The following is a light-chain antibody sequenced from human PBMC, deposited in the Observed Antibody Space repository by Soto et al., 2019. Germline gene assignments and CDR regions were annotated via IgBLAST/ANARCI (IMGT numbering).Light chain of an antibody. V-gene: IGKV3-15*01. J-gene: IGKJ4*01. CDR2: GAS. CDR3: QQYNNWPPLT. CDR1: QSVSSN. Sequence: EIVMTQSPDSLSVSLGERATLSCRASQSVSSNLAWYQQKPGQAPRLLIYGASTRATAVPARFSGSGSGTEFTLTISSLQSEDFAVYYCQQYNNWPPLTFGGGTKVEIK.